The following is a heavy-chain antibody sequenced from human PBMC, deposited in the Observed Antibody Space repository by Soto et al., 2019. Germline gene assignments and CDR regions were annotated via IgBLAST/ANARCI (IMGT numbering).Heavy chain of an antibody. V-gene: IGHV4-31*03. CDR3: ARVMPKVTSSPFWFDP. J-gene: IGHJ5*02. D-gene: IGHD4-17*01. Sequence: SETLSLTCTVSGGSISSGGYFWSCIRQHPGKGLEWIGYIYYSGSTYYNPSLKSRVTMSVDTSKNQFSLKLNSVTAADTAVYYSARVMPKVTSSPFWFDPWGQGTLVTVSS. CDR1: GGSISSGGYF. CDR2: IYYSGST.